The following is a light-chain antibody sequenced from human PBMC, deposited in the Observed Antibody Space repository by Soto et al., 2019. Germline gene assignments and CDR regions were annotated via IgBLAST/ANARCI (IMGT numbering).Light chain of an antibody. CDR1: QSVTSSF. Sequence: EIVLTQSPGTLSLSPGERVTLSCRASQSVTSSFLVWYQQKPGQAPRLLIYGAFDRATGIPDRFSGYGSGTDFTLTISILEPEDFAVYYCQHYGTSLITFGGGTKVEIK. J-gene: IGKJ4*01. CDR3: QHYGTSLIT. CDR2: GAF. V-gene: IGKV3-20*01.